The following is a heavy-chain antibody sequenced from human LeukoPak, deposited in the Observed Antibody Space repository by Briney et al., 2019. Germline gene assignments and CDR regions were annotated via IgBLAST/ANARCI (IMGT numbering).Heavy chain of an antibody. CDR1: GFTVSSNY. CDR3: ARDRNSDHTYYGIDV. CDR2: IYSGGST. V-gene: IGHV3-53*01. Sequence: GGSLRLSCAVSGFTVSSNYMSWVRQAPGKGLEWVSVIYSGGSTYYADSVKGRFTISRDNSKNTLYLQMNSLRAEDTAVYYCARDRNSDHTYYGIDVWGQGTTVTVSS. D-gene: IGHD3-10*01. J-gene: IGHJ6*02.